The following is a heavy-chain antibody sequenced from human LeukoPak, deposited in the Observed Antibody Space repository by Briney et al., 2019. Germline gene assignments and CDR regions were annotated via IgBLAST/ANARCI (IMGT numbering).Heavy chain of an antibody. J-gene: IGHJ4*02. CDR3: VRDPDALDY. CDR2: IRSSGATI. V-gene: IGHV3-48*02. CDR1: GFTFSSHS. Sequence: GGSLRLSCVASGFTFSSHSMNWVRQAPGKGLEWVSYIRSSGATIYYADSVRGRFTISRDNAKNSVDLQMNSLRDEDTAVYYCVRDPDALDYWGQGTLVTVSS.